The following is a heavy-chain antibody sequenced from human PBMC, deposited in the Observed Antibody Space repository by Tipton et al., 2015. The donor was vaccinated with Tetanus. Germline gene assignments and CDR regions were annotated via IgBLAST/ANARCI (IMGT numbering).Heavy chain of an antibody. CDR3: ARGGVDSRVFDF. CDR1: GYSFGIYW. V-gene: IGHV5-51*01. D-gene: IGHD3-3*01. J-gene: IGHJ4*02. Sequence: QLVQSGAEVKKPGESLKISCKGSGYSFGIYWLAWVRQMPGKGLEWMGIIYPGDSDTRYSPSFEGQVSISVDKSIATAYPQWSSLKASDTAMYYCARGGVDSRVFDFWGQGTLVTVSS. CDR2: IYPGDSDT.